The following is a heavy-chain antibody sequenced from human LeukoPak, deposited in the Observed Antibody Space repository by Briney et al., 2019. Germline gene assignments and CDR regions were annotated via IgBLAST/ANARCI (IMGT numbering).Heavy chain of an antibody. J-gene: IGHJ2*01. Sequence: GGSLRLSCAASGFSFSRYWMNWVRQAPGKGRVWVAHINTDGRTTTYADSVKGRFTVARDNAKNTLCLQMNSLRAEDTAVYYCARDHPTTVTTRLDLWGRGTLVTVSS. CDR3: ARDHPTTVTTRLDL. CDR1: GFSFSRYW. V-gene: IGHV3-74*01. D-gene: IGHD4-17*01. CDR2: INTDGRTT.